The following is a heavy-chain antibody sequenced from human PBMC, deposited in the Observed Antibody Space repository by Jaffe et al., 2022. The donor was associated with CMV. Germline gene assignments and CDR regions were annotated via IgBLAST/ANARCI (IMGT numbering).Heavy chain of an antibody. V-gene: IGHV3-23*04. CDR3: AKHRSPATQLTHIAVVPVTDRLYFDS. CDR1: GFTFTNYA. D-gene: IGHD2-2*01. CDR2: ITGNTATT. Sequence: EVQLVESGGGLVQPGGSLRLSCAASGFTFTNYAISWVRQAPGKGLEWVSSITGNTATTSYADSVRGRFSVSRDTSRNTVFLQMNSLRVEDTAVYYCAKHRSPATQLTHIAVVPVTDRLYFDSWGRGTLVTVSS. J-gene: IGHJ4*02.